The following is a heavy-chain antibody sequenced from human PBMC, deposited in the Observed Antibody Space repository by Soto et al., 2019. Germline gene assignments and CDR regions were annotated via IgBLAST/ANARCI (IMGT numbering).Heavy chain of an antibody. Sequence: SETLSLTCAVSGGSISSGGYSWSWIRQPPGKGLEWIGYIYHSGSTYYNPSLKSRVTISVDRSKNQFSLKLSSVTAADTAVYYCAGGGSYRPYYFAYWGQGTLVTVSS. J-gene: IGHJ4*02. CDR3: AGGGSYRPYYFAY. D-gene: IGHD1-26*01. CDR2: IYHSGST. V-gene: IGHV4-30-2*01. CDR1: GGSISSGGYS.